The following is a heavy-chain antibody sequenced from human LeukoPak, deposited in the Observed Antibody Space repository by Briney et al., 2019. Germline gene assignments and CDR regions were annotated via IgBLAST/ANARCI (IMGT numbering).Heavy chain of an antibody. Sequence: GGSLRLSCAASGFTVSSNYMSWVRQAPGKGLEWVSVIYSGGGTYYADSVKGRFTISRDNSKNTLYLQMNSLRAEDTAVYYCARKSPTYYDFWSGYYNEYYFDYWGQGTLVTVSS. J-gene: IGHJ4*02. V-gene: IGHV3-53*01. CDR2: IYSGGGT. CDR3: ARKSPTYYDFWSGYYNEYYFDY. CDR1: GFTVSSNY. D-gene: IGHD3-3*01.